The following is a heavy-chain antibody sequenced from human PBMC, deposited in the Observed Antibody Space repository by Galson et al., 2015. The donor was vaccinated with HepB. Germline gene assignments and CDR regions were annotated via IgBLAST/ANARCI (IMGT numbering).Heavy chain of an antibody. D-gene: IGHD6-6*01. CDR3: ARVALYKQLVEGGFDY. CDR2: ISYDGSNK. CDR1: GFSFSDYS. J-gene: IGHJ4*02. V-gene: IGHV3-30*03. Sequence: SLRLSCAASGFSFSDYSINWVRQAPGKGLEWVAVISYDGSNKYSADSVKGRFTISRDNSKNTLYLQMNSLRAGDTAVYYCARVALYKQLVEGGFDYWGQGTLVTVSS.